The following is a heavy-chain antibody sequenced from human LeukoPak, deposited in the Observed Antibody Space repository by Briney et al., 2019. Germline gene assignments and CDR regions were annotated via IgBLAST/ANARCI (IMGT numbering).Heavy chain of an antibody. CDR1: GFTFRDYY. V-gene: IGHV3-11*01. J-gene: IGHJ4*02. D-gene: IGHD3-22*01. CDR3: ARDRLGDYDHSGYYDK. Sequence: GGSLRLSCAASGFTFRDYYMSWLRQAPGKGLEGVSYICDSGHTIYYADSVKGRFTISRDNAKNSVYLQMNNLRAEDTAVYYCARDRLGDYDHSGYYDKWGQGTLVTVSS. CDR2: ICDSGHTI.